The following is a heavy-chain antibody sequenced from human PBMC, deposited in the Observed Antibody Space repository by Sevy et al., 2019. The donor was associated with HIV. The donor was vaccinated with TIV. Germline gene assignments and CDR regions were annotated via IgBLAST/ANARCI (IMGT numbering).Heavy chain of an antibody. CDR1: GFTFSDYY. CDR2: ISSSGSTI. D-gene: IGHD5-12*01. CDR3: ARDTTIVATTSLDY. V-gene: IGHV3-11*04. J-gene: IGHJ4*02. Sequence: GGSLRLSCAASGFTFSDYYMSWIRQAPGKGLEWVSYISSSGSTIYYTDSVKGRFTISRDNAKNSLYLQMNSLRAEDTAVYYCARDTTIVATTSLDYWGQGTLVTVSS.